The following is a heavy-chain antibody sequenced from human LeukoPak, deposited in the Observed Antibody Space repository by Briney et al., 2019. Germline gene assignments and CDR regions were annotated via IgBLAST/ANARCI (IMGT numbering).Heavy chain of an antibody. V-gene: IGHV3-7*01. CDR1: GFNFGDYW. D-gene: IGHD6-25*01. CDR3: ARRAALDI. CDR2: IKNDGTAK. Sequence: PGGSLRLSCVASGFNFGDYWMNWLRQGPGKGLEYVANIKNDGTAKYYVDSVRGRFTVSRDNAMNSLYLQMNNLRIEDTAIYYCARRAALDIWGRGTLVTVSS. J-gene: IGHJ4*02.